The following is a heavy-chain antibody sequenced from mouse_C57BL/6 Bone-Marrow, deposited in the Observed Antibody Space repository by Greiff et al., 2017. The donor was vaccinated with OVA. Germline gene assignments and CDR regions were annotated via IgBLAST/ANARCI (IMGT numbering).Heavy chain of an antibody. Sequence: DVMLVESGGGLVQSGRSLRLSCATSGFTFSDFYMEWVRQAPGKGLEWIAASRNKANDYTTEYSASVKGRFIVSRDTSQSILYLQMNALRAEDTAIYYCARDYYYGSSYFDYWGQGTTLTVSS. CDR2: SRNKANDYTT. CDR3: ARDYYYGSSYFDY. J-gene: IGHJ2*01. V-gene: IGHV7-1*01. D-gene: IGHD1-1*01. CDR1: GFTFSDFY.